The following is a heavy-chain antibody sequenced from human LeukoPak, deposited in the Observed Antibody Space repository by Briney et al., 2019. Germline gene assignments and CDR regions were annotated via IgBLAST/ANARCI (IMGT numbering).Heavy chain of an antibody. CDR2: IYYSGST. CDR3: AREGYSYGYYYGMDV. D-gene: IGHD5-18*01. CDR1: GGSISSGDYY. V-gene: IGHV4-30-4*01. J-gene: IGHJ6*02. Sequence: SETLSLTCTVSGGSISSGDYYWSWIRQPPGKGLEWIGYIYYSGSTYYNPSLKSRGTISVDTSKNQFSLKLSSVTAADTAVYYCAREGYSYGYYYGMDVWGQGTTVTVSS.